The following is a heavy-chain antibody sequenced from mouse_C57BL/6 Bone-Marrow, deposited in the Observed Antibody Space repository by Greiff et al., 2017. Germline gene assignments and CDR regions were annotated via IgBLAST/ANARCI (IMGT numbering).Heavy chain of an antibody. J-gene: IGHJ1*03. CDR1: GFSLTSYG. CDR2: IWSGGST. D-gene: IGHD1-1*01. CDR3: AIAPYYYGSSFDWYFDV. V-gene: IGHV2-2*01. Sequence: QVQLKQSGPGLVQPSQSLSITCTVSGFSLTSYGVHWVRQSPGKGLEWLGVIWSGGSTDYNAAFLSSLSISKDNSKSQIFFKMNSLQADDTAVYYCAIAPYYYGSSFDWYFDVWGTGTTVTVSS.